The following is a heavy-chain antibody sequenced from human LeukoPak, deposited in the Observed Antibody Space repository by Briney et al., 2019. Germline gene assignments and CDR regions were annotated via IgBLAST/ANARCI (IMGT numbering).Heavy chain of an antibody. CDR2: INHSGST. D-gene: IGHD6-19*01. CDR1: GGSISGYY. CDR3: ARQTKRWLVPPGWFDP. V-gene: IGHV4-34*01. Sequence: PSETLSLTCSVSGGSISGYYWSWIRQPPGKGLEWIGEINHSGSTNYNPSLKSRVTISVDTSKNQFSLKLSSVTAADTAVYYCARQTKRWLVPPGWFDPWGQGTLVTVSS. J-gene: IGHJ5*02.